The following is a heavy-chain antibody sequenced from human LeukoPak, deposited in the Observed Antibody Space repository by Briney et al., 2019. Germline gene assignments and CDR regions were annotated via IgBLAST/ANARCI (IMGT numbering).Heavy chain of an antibody. CDR2: IANDGTNE. CDR3: AKEFNYYDGSGHRTNFDY. Sequence: GGSLRLSCAASGFTFYTYGMHWVRQAPGKGLEWVSVIANDGTNEYYADSVKGRFTISRDNSKNTLYVQMDNLRAEDTAVYYCAKEFNYYDGSGHRTNFDYWGQGTLVTVSS. D-gene: IGHD3-22*01. CDR1: GFTFYTYG. J-gene: IGHJ4*02. V-gene: IGHV3-30*18.